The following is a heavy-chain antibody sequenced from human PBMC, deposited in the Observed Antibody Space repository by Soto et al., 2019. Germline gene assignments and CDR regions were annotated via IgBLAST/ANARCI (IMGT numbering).Heavy chain of an antibody. V-gene: IGHV3-23*01. J-gene: IGHJ6*02. CDR3: AAHHFGPFGRFFHYYYGMDV. D-gene: IGHD3-10*01. Sequence: PGGSLRLSCAASGFTFSGYAMSWVRQAPGKGLEWVSSITYSGDTAHYRDSVKGRFTISRDNSQNTLYLQMSSLRAEDTAVYYCAAHHFGPFGRFFHYYYGMDVWGQGTSVTVSS. CDR1: GFTFSGYA. CDR2: ITYSGDTA.